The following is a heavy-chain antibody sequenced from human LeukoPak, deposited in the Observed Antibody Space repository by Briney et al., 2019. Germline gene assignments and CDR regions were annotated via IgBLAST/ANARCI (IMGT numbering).Heavy chain of an antibody. CDR3: ARGGSIVGVTVEYYFDS. CDR2: IFSPGST. D-gene: IGHD1-26*01. J-gene: IGHJ4*02. V-gene: IGHV3-66*01. CDR1: GFTVSGNY. Sequence: PGGSLRHSCAASGFTVSGNYMSWVRQAPGKGLEWVSIIFSPGSTYYADSVKVSMTSARYNSKNSMYLKMNSLRVEDTAVYFCARGGSIVGVTVEYYFDSWGQGTLVTVSS.